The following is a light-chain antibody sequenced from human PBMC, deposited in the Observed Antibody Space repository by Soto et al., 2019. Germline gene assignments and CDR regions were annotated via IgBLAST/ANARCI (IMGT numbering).Light chain of an antibody. V-gene: IGKV3-20*01. Sequence: EIVLTQSPGTLSLSPGEMATHSCSASQTVSNNYLAWYQQKPGQAPRLLISGASSRATGFPDSFNGSGSGTDFTLTITRLEPEDFAVYYCQQYGSSPSTFGQGTKV. CDR2: GAS. CDR3: QQYGSSPST. J-gene: IGKJ1*01. CDR1: QTVSNNY.